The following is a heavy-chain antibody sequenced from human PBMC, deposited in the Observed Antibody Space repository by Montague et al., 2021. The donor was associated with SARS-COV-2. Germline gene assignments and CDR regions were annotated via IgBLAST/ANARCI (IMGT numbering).Heavy chain of an antibody. Sequence: SETLSLTCAVYSGSFSDYYWTWVRQPPGKGLEWIGEINHTGSASYNPSLKSRVTLSKDTSKNQFSLKLKSLTAADTAVYYCARGRVTISGVPIFIPAAGPLDVWGQGTLVTVSS. D-gene: IGHD3-3*01. J-gene: IGHJ3*01. CDR1: SGSFSDYY. CDR3: ARGRVTISGVPIFIPAAGPLDV. V-gene: IGHV4-34*01. CDR2: INHTGSA.